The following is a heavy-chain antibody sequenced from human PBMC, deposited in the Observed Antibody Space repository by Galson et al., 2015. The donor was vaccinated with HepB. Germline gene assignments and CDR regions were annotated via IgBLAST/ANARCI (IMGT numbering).Heavy chain of an antibody. V-gene: IGHV3-73*01. CDR2: IRSKANSYAT. CDR1: GFTFSGSA. Sequence: SLRLSCAASGFTFSGSAMHWVRQASGKGLEWVGRIRSKANSYATAYAASVKGRFTISRDDSKNTAYLQMNSLKTEDTAVYYCTRGGRDIVVVPAAYELMTPQKQGYYYYYMDVWGKGTTVTVSS. CDR3: TRGGRDIVVVPAAYELMTPQKQGYYYYYMDV. D-gene: IGHD2-2*01. J-gene: IGHJ6*03.